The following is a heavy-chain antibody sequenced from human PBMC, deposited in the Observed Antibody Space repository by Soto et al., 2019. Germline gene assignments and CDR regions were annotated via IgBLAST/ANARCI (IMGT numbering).Heavy chain of an antibody. Sequence: QVQLQESGPGLVKPSQTLSLTCTVSGGSISSGGYYWSWIRQHPGKGLEWIGYIHYSGSTYYNPSLKSRVTISVDTSNNQFSLKLSSVTAADTAVYYCATTMTTDWYFDLWGRGTLDTVSS. D-gene: IGHD4-17*01. V-gene: IGHV4-31*03. CDR3: ATTMTTDWYFDL. J-gene: IGHJ2*01. CDR1: GGSISSGGYY. CDR2: IHYSGST.